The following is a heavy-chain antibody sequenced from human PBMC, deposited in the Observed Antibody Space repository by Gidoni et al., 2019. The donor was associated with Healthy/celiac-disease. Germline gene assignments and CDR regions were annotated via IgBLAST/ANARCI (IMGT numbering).Heavy chain of an antibody. CDR1: GGSISSSSYY. CDR2: IYYSGST. V-gene: IGHV4-39*01. CDR3: ARRSSSISGDY. D-gene: IGHD6-13*01. J-gene: IGHJ4*02. Sequence: QLQLQESGPGLVKPSETLSLTCTVSGGSISSSSYYWGWIRQPPGKGLEWIGSIYYSGSTYYNPSLKSRVTISVDTSKNQFSLKLSSVTAADTAVYYCARRSSSISGDYWGQGTLVTVSS.